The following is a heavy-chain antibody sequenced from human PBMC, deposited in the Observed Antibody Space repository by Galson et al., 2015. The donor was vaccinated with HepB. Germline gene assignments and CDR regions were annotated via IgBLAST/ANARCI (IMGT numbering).Heavy chain of an antibody. CDR3: ASTPVVPLYYYYYYMDV. Sequence: SVKVSCKASGGTFSSYAISWVRQAPGQGLEWMGRIIPILGIANYAQKFQGRVTITADKSTSTAYMELSSLRSEDTAVYYCASTPVVPLYYYYYYMDVWGKGTTVTVSS. D-gene: IGHD4-23*01. CDR1: GGTFSSYA. J-gene: IGHJ6*03. V-gene: IGHV1-69*04. CDR2: IIPILGIA.